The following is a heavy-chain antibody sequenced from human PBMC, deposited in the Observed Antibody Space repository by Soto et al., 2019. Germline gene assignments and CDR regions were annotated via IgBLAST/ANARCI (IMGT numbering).Heavy chain of an antibody. J-gene: IGHJ5*02. CDR2: MYPGDADV. CDR1: GYSFITYW. D-gene: IGHD2-15*01. V-gene: IGHV5-51*01. CDR3: ARQGGCSGGSCYYNWFDP. Sequence: GESLKISCKASGYSFITYWIGWVRQMPGKGLEWMGTMYPGDADVRYSPSFQGQVTMSADRSISTAYLQWSSLKASDTAMYYCARQGGCSGGSCYYNWFDPWGQGTLVTVSS.